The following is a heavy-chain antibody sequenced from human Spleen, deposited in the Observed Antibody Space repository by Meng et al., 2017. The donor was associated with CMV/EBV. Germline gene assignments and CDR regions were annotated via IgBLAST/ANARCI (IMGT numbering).Heavy chain of an antibody. CDR3: TTISR. Sequence: GESLKISCAASGFTFSDSTLHWVRQASGKGLEWVGRVRPKVDNYVTGYGASVKGRFTISRDDSKNTLYLQMNSLETEDTAVYYCTTISRWGQGTLVTVSS. CDR1: GFTFSDST. D-gene: IGHD2/OR15-2a*01. J-gene: IGHJ4*02. V-gene: IGHV3-73*01. CDR2: VRPKVDNYVT.